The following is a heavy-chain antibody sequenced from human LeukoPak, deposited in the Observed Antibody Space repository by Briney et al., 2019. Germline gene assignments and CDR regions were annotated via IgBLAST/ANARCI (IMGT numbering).Heavy chain of an antibody. D-gene: IGHD3-22*01. CDR2: IKQDGSEK. CDR3: AKTDANYYDSSDKGLFDY. J-gene: IGHJ4*02. Sequence: GGSLRLSCAASGFTFSSYWMSWVRQAPGKGLEWVANIKQDGSEKYYVDSVKGRFTISRDNAKNSLYLQVNSLRAEDTAVYYCAKTDANYYDSSDKGLFDYWGQGTLVTVSS. V-gene: IGHV3-7*01. CDR1: GFTFSSYW.